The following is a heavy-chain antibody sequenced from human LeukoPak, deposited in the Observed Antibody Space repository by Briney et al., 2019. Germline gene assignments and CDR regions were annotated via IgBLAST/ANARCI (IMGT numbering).Heavy chain of an antibody. CDR3: ARDQGYTYGQCHYFDF. CDR1: AGSINPYY. V-gene: IGHV4-4*07. J-gene: IGHJ4*02. D-gene: IGHD5-18*01. CDR2: IYASGTT. Sequence: PSETLSLTCTVSAGSINPYYLSWIRQSADTGLEWIGRIYASGTTKYNPSLQSRVTMSVDLSKNQFSLNLASVTAADTAVYYCARDQGYTYGQCHYFDFWAQGLLVTVSS.